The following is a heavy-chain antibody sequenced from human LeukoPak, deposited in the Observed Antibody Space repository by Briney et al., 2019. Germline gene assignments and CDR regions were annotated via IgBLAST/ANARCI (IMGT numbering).Heavy chain of an antibody. CDR3: ARDREHEYYFDY. D-gene: IGHD1/OR15-1a*01. CDR2: ISAYNGNT. Sequence: ASVKVSCKASGYTFTSYGISWVRQAPGQGLEWMGWISAYNGNTNYAQKLQGRVTMTTDTSTSTAYMELSSLRSEDTAVYYCARDREHEYYFDYWGQGTLVTVSS. CDR1: GYTFTSYG. V-gene: IGHV1-18*01. J-gene: IGHJ4*02.